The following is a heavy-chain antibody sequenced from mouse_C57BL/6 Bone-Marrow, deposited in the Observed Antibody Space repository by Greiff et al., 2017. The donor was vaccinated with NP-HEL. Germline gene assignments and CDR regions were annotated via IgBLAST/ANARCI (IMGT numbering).Heavy chain of an antibody. D-gene: IGHD1-1*01. V-gene: IGHV1-7*01. Sequence: QVQLQQSGAELAKPGASVKLSCKASGYNFTSYWMHWVKQRPGQGLEWMGYINPSSGYTKYNQKFKDKATLTADKSSSTAYMQLSSLTYEDSAVYYCARSYYGSPWYFDVWGTGTTVTVSS. CDR3: ARSYYGSPWYFDV. J-gene: IGHJ1*03. CDR2: INPSSGYT. CDR1: GYNFTSYW.